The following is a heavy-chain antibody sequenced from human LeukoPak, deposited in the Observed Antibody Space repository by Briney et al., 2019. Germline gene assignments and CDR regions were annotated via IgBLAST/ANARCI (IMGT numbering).Heavy chain of an antibody. CDR1: GFTVSSNY. CDR2: IYSGGST. Sequence: GGSLRLSCAASGFTVSSNYMSWVRQAPGKGLEWVSVIYSGGSTYYADSVKGRFTISRDNSKNTLYLQMNSLRAEDTAVYYCARSIAAAGTVWFDPWGQGTLVTVSS. V-gene: IGHV3-66*01. J-gene: IGHJ5*02. CDR3: ARSIAAAGTVWFDP. D-gene: IGHD6-13*01.